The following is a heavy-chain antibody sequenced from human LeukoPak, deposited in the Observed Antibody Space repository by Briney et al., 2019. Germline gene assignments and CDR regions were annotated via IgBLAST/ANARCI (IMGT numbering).Heavy chain of an antibody. J-gene: IGHJ3*02. CDR3: ASSTGDGNAFDI. Sequence: PGGSLRLSCAASGFTFSGYEMNWVRQAPGKGLEWVSYISSGGGTIYYADSVKGRFTISRDNAKNSLYLQMNSLRAEDTAVYYCASSTGDGNAFDIWGQGTMVTVSS. V-gene: IGHV3-48*03. CDR1: GFTFSGYE. D-gene: IGHD7-27*01. CDR2: ISSGGGTI.